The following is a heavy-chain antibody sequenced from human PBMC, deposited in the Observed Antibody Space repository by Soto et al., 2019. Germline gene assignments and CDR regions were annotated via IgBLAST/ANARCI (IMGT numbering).Heavy chain of an antibody. CDR1: DDSINSDKYY. J-gene: IGHJ4*02. D-gene: IGHD5-12*01. CDR3: ARLEGLATISYYFDF. CDR2: IYYRGNA. Sequence: QLQLQESGPGLVKPSETLSLTCSVSDDSINSDKYYWGWIRQPPGKGLEWIGSIYYRGNAYYNPSLQTRFTISLDKSKSQFSLKLNSVTAEDSAVYFCARLEGLATISYYFDFWGPGALVTVSS. V-gene: IGHV4-39*01.